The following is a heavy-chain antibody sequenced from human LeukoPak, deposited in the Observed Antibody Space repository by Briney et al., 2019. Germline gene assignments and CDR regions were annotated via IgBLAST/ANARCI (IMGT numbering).Heavy chain of an antibody. CDR1: GFTFSSYE. V-gene: IGHV3-48*03. CDR3: ARDLRHNWNDWAPFDY. Sequence: PWGSLRLSCAASGFTFSSYEMNWVRQAPGKGLEWVSYISSSGSTIYYADSVKGRFTISRDNAKNSLYLQMNSLRAEDTAVYYCARDLRHNWNDWAPFDYWGQGTLVTVSS. D-gene: IGHD1-1*01. CDR2: ISSSGSTI. J-gene: IGHJ4*02.